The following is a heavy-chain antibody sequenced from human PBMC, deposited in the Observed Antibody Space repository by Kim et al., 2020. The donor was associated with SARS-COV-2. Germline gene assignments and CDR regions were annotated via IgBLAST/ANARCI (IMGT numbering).Heavy chain of an antibody. J-gene: IGHJ5*01. V-gene: IGHV4-61*01. Sequence: SETLSLTCSVSGESVTSGKYYWSWLRQPPGGGLEWIGYVYYLGYTNYNPSLQSRVTLSIDTSKNQFSLNLTSLGAADTAVYYCAGGERRGLRGTYRTGLFDSWGYGTVVTVSS. CDR2: VYYLGYT. CDR3: AGGERRGLRGTYRTGLFDS. CDR1: GESVTSGKYY. D-gene: IGHD3-16*01.